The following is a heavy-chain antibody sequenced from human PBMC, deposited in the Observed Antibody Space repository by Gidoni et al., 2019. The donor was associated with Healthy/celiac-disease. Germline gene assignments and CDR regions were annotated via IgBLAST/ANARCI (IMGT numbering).Heavy chain of an antibody. J-gene: IGHJ3*02. CDR3: AKVAVGATPCAFDI. Sequence: VQLLESGGGLVQPGGSLSLSCDASGFTFSSSAMSWVSPAPGKGLEWVSAISGSGGSTYYADSVKGRFTISRDNSKNTLYLQMNSLRAEDTAVYYCAKVAVGATPCAFDIWGQGTMVTVSS. CDR1: GFTFSSSA. V-gene: IGHV3-23*01. CDR2: ISGSGGST. D-gene: IGHD1-26*01.